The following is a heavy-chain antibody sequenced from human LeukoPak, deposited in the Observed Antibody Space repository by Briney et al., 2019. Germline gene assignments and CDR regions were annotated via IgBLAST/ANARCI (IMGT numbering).Heavy chain of an antibody. V-gene: IGHV3-11*01. J-gene: IGHJ6*02. CDR1: GFTFSDYY. CDR2: ISSSGSTI. D-gene: IGHD3-3*01. Sequence: GGSLRLSCAASGFTFSDYYMSWIRQAPGKGLEWVSYISSSGSTIYYADSVKGRFTISRDNAKNSLYLQMNSLRAEDTTVYYCARDTVRFCYGMDVWGQGTTVTVSS. CDR3: ARDTVRFCYGMDV.